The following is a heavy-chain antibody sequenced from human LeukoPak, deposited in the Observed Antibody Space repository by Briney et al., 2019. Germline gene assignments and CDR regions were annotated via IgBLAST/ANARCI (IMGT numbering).Heavy chain of an antibody. J-gene: IGHJ6*04. CDR3: AKDLHPEGEAAEGNYYYGMDV. V-gene: IGHV3-23*01. CDR2: ISCSGGST. D-gene: IGHD6-25*01. Sequence: GASLRLSCAASGFTFSSYAMSGVRQAPGKGLAGVSAISCSGGSTYYADSVKGRLTISRDKSKNTLYLQMNSLRAEDTAVYYCAKDLHPEGEAAEGNYYYGMDVWGKGTTVTVSS. CDR1: GFTFSSYA.